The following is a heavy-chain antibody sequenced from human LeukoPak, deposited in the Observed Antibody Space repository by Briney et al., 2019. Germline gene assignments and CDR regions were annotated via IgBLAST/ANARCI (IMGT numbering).Heavy chain of an antibody. CDR3: AKRGDCSGTCTYDY. Sequence: GGSLWLSCAASGFTFSKYAIHWIRQAPGKGLEWVSIVGGSGVKTYYADSVKGRFTISRDNSKNTVYLQMNSLRAENTAVYYCAKRGDCSGTCTYDYWGQGTLVTVSS. CDR1: GFTFSKYA. D-gene: IGHD2-2*01. V-gene: IGHV3-23*01. CDR2: VGGSGVKT. J-gene: IGHJ4*02.